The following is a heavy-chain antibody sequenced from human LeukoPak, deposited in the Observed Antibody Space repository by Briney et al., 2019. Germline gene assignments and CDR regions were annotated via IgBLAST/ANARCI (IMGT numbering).Heavy chain of an antibody. J-gene: IGHJ4*01. D-gene: IGHD6-13*01. V-gene: IGHV3-23*01. Sequence: GGSLRPSCAASGFTFSNYAMSWVRQAPGKGLEWVSGISDSGGIYYVDSVKGRFTISRDNSKNMLHLEMNSLKVEDTAIYYCAKEIAAGGTPSFYFWGHGILVSVSS. CDR2: ISDSGGI. CDR3: AKEIAAGGTPSFYF. CDR1: GFTFSNYA.